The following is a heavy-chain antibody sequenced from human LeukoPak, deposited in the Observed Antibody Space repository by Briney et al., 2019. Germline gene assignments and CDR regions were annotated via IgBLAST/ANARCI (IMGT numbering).Heavy chain of an antibody. CDR3: ANSIDFDYGDYYFDY. Sequence: SSETLSLTRTVSGGSISSSSYYWSWIRQPAGKGLEWIGRIYTSGSTNYNPSLKSRVTISLDTSKNQFSLKLSSVTAADTAVYYCANSIDFDYGDYYFDYWGQGALVTISS. CDR1: GGSISSSSYY. D-gene: IGHD4-17*01. J-gene: IGHJ4*02. V-gene: IGHV4-61*02. CDR2: IYTSGST.